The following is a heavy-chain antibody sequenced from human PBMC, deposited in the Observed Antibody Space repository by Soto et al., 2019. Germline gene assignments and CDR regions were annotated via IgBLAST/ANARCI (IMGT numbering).Heavy chain of an antibody. D-gene: IGHD3-22*01. CDR3: ARAEGVNMSVPRSGIDV. V-gene: IGHV3-11*01. Sequence: QVQLVESGGGLVKPGGSLRLSCAASGFTFSDYYMSWIRQAPGKGLEWVSYISSSGSTIYYADSVKGRFTISRDNAKNSLYLQRNSLRADDKAVYYCARAEGVNMSVPRSGIDVWGQGTTVTVSS. CDR2: ISSSGSTI. CDR1: GFTFSDYY. J-gene: IGHJ6*02.